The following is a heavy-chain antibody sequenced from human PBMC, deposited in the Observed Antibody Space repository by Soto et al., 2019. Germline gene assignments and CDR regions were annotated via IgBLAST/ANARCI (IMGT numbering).Heavy chain of an antibody. CDR3: ARGREDYDRSGYHSYFDY. CDR2: IYFTGST. Sequence: PSETLSLTCTVSGGPLSSYYWSWIRQPPGKGLEWIGYIYFTGSTNYNPSLKSRVTISVDTSKIQFSLKLSSVTAADTAVYYCARGREDYDRSGYHSYFDYWGQGTLVTVSS. CDR1: GGPLSSYY. D-gene: IGHD3-22*01. V-gene: IGHV4-59*01. J-gene: IGHJ4*02.